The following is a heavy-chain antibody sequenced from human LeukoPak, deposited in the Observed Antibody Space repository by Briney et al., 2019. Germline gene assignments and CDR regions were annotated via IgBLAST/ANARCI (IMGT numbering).Heavy chain of an antibody. V-gene: IGHV4-4*07. D-gene: IGHD3-22*01. Sequence: SETLSLTCTVSGGSISSYYWSWIRQPAGKGLEWIGRIYTSGSTNYNPSLKSRVTMSVDTSKNQFSLKLSSVTAADTAVYYCARGRTYYDSSGYYEFDYWGQGTLVTVSS. CDR3: ARGRTYYDSSGYYEFDY. J-gene: IGHJ4*02. CDR1: GGSISSYY. CDR2: IYTSGST.